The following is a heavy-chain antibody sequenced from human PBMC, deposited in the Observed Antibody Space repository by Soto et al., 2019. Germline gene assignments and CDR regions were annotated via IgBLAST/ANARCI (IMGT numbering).Heavy chain of an antibody. CDR3: GYSYGLGYGMDV. D-gene: IGHD5-18*01. J-gene: IGHJ6*02. CDR2: IIPIFGTA. Sequence: SVKVSCKASGGTFSSYAISWVRQAPGQGLEWMGGIIPIFGTANYAQKFEGRVTIAADESTSTAYMELSSLRSEDTAVYYCGYSYGLGYGMDVWGQGTTVTVSS. V-gene: IGHV1-69*13. CDR1: GGTFSSYA.